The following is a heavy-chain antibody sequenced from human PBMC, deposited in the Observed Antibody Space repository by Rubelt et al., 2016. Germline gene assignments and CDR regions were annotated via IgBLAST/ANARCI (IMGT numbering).Heavy chain of an antibody. Sequence: PGEGLEWIGIMSYSGNTNYNPSLKSRVTMSVDTSKNQFSLRLSSVTAADTAVYYCARDYRNYYYGMDVWGQGTTVTVSS. J-gene: IGHJ6*02. CDR3: ARDYRNYYYGMDV. V-gene: IGHV4-59*01. CDR2: MSYSGNT.